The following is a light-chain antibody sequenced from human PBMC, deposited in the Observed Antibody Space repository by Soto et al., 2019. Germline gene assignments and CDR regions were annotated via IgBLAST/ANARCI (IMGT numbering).Light chain of an antibody. J-gene: IGKJ1*01. CDR1: QSVSSSY. V-gene: IGKV3-20*01. CDR2: GAS. Sequence: EIVLTQSPGTLSLSPGERATLSCRASQSVSSSYLAWYQQKPGQAPRLLIYGASSRATAIPGRFSGSGSGTDFTRTISRLEPEDFAVYYFQQYGSSPWTFGQGTKVEIK. CDR3: QQYGSSPWT.